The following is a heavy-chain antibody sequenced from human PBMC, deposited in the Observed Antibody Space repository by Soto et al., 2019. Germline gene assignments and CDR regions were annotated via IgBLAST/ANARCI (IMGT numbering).Heavy chain of an antibody. Sequence: EVQLLETGGGSVHVGGSLRLSCAVSGFNLRNYEMHRVRQVPGKGREWISKISGSNNNIDYADPVQGRFTIDRDDANNVLFLQMSSLRAEDTATYHGATEELCGADYYFFKHWGQGTLVTVSS. CDR2: ISGSNNNI. CDR1: GFNLRNYE. J-gene: IGHJ1*01. D-gene: IGHD2-21*02. CDR3: ATEELCGADYYFFKH. V-gene: IGHV3-48*03.